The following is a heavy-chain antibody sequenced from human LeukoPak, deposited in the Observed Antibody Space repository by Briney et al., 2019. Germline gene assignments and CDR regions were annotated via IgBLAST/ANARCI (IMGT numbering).Heavy chain of an antibody. CDR1: GYSISSGYY. D-gene: IGHD1-26*01. J-gene: IGHJ4*02. CDR2: IYHSGST. Sequence: SETLSLTCTVSGYSISSGYYWGWIRQPPGKGLEWIGSIYHSGSTYYNPSLKSRVTISVDTSKNQFSLKLSSVTAADTAVYYCAREGSYYRYFDYWGQGTLVTVSS. CDR3: AREGSYYRYFDY. V-gene: IGHV4-38-2*02.